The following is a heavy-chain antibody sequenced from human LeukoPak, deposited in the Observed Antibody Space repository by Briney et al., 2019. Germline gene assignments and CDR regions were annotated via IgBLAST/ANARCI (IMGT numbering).Heavy chain of an antibody. Sequence: SETLSLTCAASGGSFSGYYWTWIRQPPGKGLEWIGEINHSGSANYNPSLMSRVTISLDTSKNHFSLNLSSVTAADTAVYYCARGQGTVTTHWGQGTLVTVSS. CDR2: INHSGSA. J-gene: IGHJ4*02. V-gene: IGHV4-34*01. D-gene: IGHD4-17*01. CDR1: GGSFSGYY. CDR3: ARGQGTVTTH.